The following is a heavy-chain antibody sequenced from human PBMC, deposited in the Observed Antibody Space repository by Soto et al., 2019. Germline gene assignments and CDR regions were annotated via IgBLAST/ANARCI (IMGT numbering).Heavy chain of an antibody. J-gene: IGHJ4*02. D-gene: IGHD6-13*01. V-gene: IGHV3-23*01. Sequence: PGGSLRLSCTASGFNFKNNAMSWVRQAPGKGLEWVSVISGSGDSTYYADSVKGRFTISRDNSKNTLYLQMNSLRTEDMAVYYCARRGPGTYFDYWGQGTLVTVSS. CDR3: ARRGPGTYFDY. CDR2: ISGSGDST. CDR1: GFNFKNNA.